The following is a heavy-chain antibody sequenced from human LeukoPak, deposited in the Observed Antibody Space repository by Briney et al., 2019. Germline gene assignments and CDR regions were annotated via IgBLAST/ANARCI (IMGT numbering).Heavy chain of an antibody. V-gene: IGHV3-30*18. Sequence: PGGSLRLSCAPSGFTFSSYGMHWVRQAPGKGLEWVAVISYDGSNKYYADSVKGRFTISRDNSKNTLYLQMNSLRAEDTAVYYCAKNIDYWGQGTLVTVSS. CDR3: AKNIDY. CDR2: ISYDGSNK. D-gene: IGHD2/OR15-2a*01. CDR1: GFTFSSYG. J-gene: IGHJ4*02.